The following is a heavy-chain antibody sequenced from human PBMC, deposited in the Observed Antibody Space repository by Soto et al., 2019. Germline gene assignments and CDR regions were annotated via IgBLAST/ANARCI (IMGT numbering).Heavy chain of an antibody. CDR3: ASQPIYCTNGVCSTYYYYGMDV. V-gene: IGHV1-18*04. CDR1: GYTFTSYG. D-gene: IGHD2-8*01. CDR2: ISAYNGNT. J-gene: IGHJ6*02. Sequence: ASVKVSCKASGYTFTSYGISWVRQAPGQGLEWMGWISAYNGNTNYAQKLQGRVTMTTDTSTSTAYMELRSLRSDDTAVYYCASQPIYCTNGVCSTYYYYGMDVWGQGTTVTVSS.